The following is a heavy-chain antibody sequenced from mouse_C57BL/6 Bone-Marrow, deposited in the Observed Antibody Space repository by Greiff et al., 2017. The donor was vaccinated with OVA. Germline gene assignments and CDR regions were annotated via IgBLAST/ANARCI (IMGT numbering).Heavy chain of an antibody. V-gene: IGHV1-50*01. CDR1: GYTFTSYW. J-gene: IGHJ1*03. CDR2: IDPSDSYT. CDR3: ASRGGYFDV. Sequence: QVQLQQPGAELVKPGASVKLSCKASGYTFTSYWMQWVKQRPGQGLEWIGEIDPSDSYTNYNQKFKGKATLTVDTSSSTAYMQLSSLTSEDSAVYYCASRGGYFDVWGTGTTVTVSS.